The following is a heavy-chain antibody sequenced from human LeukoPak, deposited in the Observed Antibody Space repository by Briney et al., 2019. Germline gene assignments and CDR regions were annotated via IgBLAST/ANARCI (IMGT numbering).Heavy chain of an antibody. CDR2: ISSTGSAI. V-gene: IGHV3-48*03. Sequence: QPGGSLRLSCAASGFTFSTFEFNWVRQTPGKGLEWISYISSTGSAIYYADSVKGRFTLSRDNGKNSLYLQMNNLRVEDTAVYYCARLVRGFTSLPWGQGTLVTVSS. CDR1: GFTFSTFE. D-gene: IGHD3-10*01. J-gene: IGHJ5*02. CDR3: ARLVRGFTSLP.